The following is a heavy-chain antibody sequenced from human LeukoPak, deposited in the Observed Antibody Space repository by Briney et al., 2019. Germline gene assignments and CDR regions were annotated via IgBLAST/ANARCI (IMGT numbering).Heavy chain of an antibody. Sequence: PSETLSLTCTVSGGSISSYHWIRIRQPPGKGLEWIGYIHYSGSTNYNPSLKSRVTTSVDTSKKQFSLKLRSVTAADTAVYYCARSVSWGLLVRDDAFDIWGQGTMVTVSS. D-gene: IGHD2-21*01. CDR1: GGSISSYH. J-gene: IGHJ3*02. CDR2: IHYSGST. CDR3: ARSVSWGLLVRDDAFDI. V-gene: IGHV4-59*08.